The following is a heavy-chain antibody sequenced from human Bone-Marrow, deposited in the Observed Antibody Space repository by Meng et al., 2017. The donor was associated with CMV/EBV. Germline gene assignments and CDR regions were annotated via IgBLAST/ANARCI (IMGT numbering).Heavy chain of an antibody. CDR1: GYTFTGHY. V-gene: IGHV1-2*02. J-gene: IGHJ4*02. Sequence: ASVKVSCKASGYTFTGHYMHWVRQAPGQGLEWMGWINPQSGDTNYAQSFQGRVTLTRDTSISTVYMQLSSLRSDDTAMYYCARDVTNTWYGGSDSWGQGTLVTVSS. CDR3: ARDVTNTWYGGSDS. CDR2: INPQSGDT. D-gene: IGHD3-16*01.